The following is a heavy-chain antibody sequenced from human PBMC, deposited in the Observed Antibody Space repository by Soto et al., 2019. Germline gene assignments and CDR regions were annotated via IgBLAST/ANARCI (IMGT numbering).Heavy chain of an antibody. D-gene: IGHD3-3*01. CDR2: IYYSVST. CDR1: GGSISSYD. V-gene: IGHV4-59*01. Sequence: XAILSLTCTVSGGSISSYDWSWIRQPPGKGLEWIGYIYYSVSTNYNPSLKSRVTISVDTSKNQFSLKLSSVTAADTAVYYCARDKIGSTTISGVARYGMDVCGQRTTVTVSS. CDR3: ARDKIGSTTISGVARYGMDV. J-gene: IGHJ6*02.